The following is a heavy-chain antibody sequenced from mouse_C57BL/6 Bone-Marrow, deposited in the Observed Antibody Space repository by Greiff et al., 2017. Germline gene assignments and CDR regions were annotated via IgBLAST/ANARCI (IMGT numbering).Heavy chain of an antibody. CDR2: IWRGGST. V-gene: IGHV2-5*01. Sequence: QVQLKESGPGLVQPSQSLSITCTVSGFSLTSYGVHWVRQSPGKGLEWLGVIWRGGSTDYNAAFMSRLSITKDNSKSQVFFKMNSLQADDTAIYYCAKRVTKGYYAMDYWGQGTSVTVSS. J-gene: IGHJ4*01. CDR1: GFSLTSYG. CDR3: AKRVTKGYYAMDY.